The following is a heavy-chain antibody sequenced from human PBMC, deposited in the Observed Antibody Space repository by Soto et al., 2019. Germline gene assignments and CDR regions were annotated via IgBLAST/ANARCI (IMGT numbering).Heavy chain of an antibody. D-gene: IGHD3-22*01. Sequence: PGGSLRLSCAASRLTFSSYAMSWVRQAPGKGLEWVSAISGSGGSTYNADSVKGRFTISRDNSKNTLYLQMNSLRAEDTAVYYCAKLALPATYYYDISAYYLTDYWGQGTLVTVSS. V-gene: IGHV3-23*01. CDR1: RLTFSSYA. CDR3: AKLALPATYYYDISAYYLTDY. CDR2: ISGSGGST. J-gene: IGHJ4*01.